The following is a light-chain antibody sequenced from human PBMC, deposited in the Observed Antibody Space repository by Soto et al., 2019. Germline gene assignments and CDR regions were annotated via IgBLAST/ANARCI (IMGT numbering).Light chain of an antibody. V-gene: IGKV1-5*03. CDR2: KAS. Sequence: DIQMTQSPSTLSASVGDRVTITCRASQTISSWLAWYPKKPGKAPKLLIYKASTLKSGVPSRFSGSGSGTEFNLTISRLQTDDFATYDCQHYNSYSEAFGQGTKVDIK. CDR3: QHYNSYSEA. CDR1: QTISSW. J-gene: IGKJ1*01.